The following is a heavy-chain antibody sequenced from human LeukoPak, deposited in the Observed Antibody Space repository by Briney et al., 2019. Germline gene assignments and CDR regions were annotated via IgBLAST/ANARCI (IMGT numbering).Heavy chain of an antibody. V-gene: IGHV4-59*12. CDR2: IYYSGST. CDR1: GGSISSYY. J-gene: IGHJ3*02. D-gene: IGHD3-3*01. Sequence: SETLSLTCTVSGGSISSYYWSWIRQPPGKGLEWVGYIYYSGSTNYNPSLKSRVTMSVDTSKNQFSLKLSSVTAADTAVYYCARVIFGVVPDAFDIWGQGTMVTVSS. CDR3: ARVIFGVVPDAFDI.